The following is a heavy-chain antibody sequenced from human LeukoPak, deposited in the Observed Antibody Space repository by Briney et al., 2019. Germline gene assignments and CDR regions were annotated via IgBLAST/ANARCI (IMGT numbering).Heavy chain of an antibody. CDR3: ARDPNAPLQTVAADGPFGYGMDL. CDR1: GFTFSRFW. V-gene: IGHV3-7*01. CDR2: IKQDGSEK. D-gene: IGHD6-13*01. J-gene: IGHJ6*02. Sequence: AGGSLRLSCAASGFTFSRFWMTWVRQAPGKGLEWVASIKQDGSEKYYVDSVKGRFTISRDNSKNTLYLQMNSLRAEDTAVYYCARDPNAPLQTVAADGPFGYGMDLWGQGTTVTVSS.